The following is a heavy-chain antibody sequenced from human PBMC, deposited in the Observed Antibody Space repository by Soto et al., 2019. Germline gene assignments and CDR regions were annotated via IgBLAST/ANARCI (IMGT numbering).Heavy chain of an antibody. CDR1: GFTVSSNY. Sequence: GGSLRLSCAASGFTVSSNYMSWVRQAPGKGLEWVSVIYSGGSTYYADSVKGRFTISRDNSKNTLYLQMTSLRAEDTAVYYCAREGRLLGYCPNGVCYGAFDIWGQGTMVTVSS. CDR3: AREGRLLGYCPNGVCYGAFDI. V-gene: IGHV3-66*01. J-gene: IGHJ3*02. D-gene: IGHD2-8*01. CDR2: IYSGGST.